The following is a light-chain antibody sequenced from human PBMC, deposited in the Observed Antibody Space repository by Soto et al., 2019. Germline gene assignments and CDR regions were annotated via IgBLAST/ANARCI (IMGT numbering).Light chain of an antibody. Sequence: EIAMTKSPATLSVSPEQRATLSCRASQNVNSSLAWYQQKPGHAPSLLMYNVSTRATGFPARLSGSGSGTEFTLTNSSLQSQDSAIYYWQQYNSLNTFGHGTKRQIK. CDR2: NVS. V-gene: IGKV3-15*01. CDR1: QNVNSS. J-gene: IGKJ2*01. CDR3: QQYNSLNT.